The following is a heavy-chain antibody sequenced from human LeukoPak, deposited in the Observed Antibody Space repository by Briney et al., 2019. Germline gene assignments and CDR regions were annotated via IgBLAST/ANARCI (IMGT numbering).Heavy chain of an antibody. J-gene: IGHJ5*02. CDR3: ARSDYYGSGSWLVPPPP. CDR2: ISAYNGNT. CDR1: GYTFTSYG. D-gene: IGHD3-10*01. V-gene: IGHV1-18*01. Sequence: GAAVKVSCKASGYTFTSYGISWVRQAPGQGLEWMGWISAYNGNTNYAQKLQGRVTMTTDTSTSTAYMELRSLRSDDTAVYYCARSDYYGSGSWLVPPPPWGQGALVTVSS.